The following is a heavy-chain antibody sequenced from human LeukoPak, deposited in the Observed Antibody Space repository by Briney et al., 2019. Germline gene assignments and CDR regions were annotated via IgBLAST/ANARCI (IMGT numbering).Heavy chain of an antibody. CDR2: ISTNSSTI. V-gene: IGHV3-48*02. Sequence: GGSLRLSCAASGFTFSSYSMHWVRQAPGKGLEWVSYISTNSSTINYSDSVKGRFTISRDNAKNTLYLQMNSLRDEDTAVYYCARDRSYYDILTGYYTTPVAFDIWGRGKMVTVSS. D-gene: IGHD3-9*01. J-gene: IGHJ3*02. CDR1: GFTFSSYS. CDR3: ARDRSYYDILTGYYTTPVAFDI.